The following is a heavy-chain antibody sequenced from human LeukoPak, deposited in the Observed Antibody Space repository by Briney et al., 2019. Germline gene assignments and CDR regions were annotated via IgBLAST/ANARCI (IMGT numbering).Heavy chain of an antibody. J-gene: IGHJ4*02. V-gene: IGHV3-23*01. Sequence: GGSLRLSCAASGFRFSSYAMSWVRQAPGQGLEWVSAISGSGGRTYYADSVKGRFTISRDNCKNTLYLQMNSLRAEDTAVYYCAKSQEWFRTPFDYWGQGTLVTVSS. CDR3: AKSQEWFRTPFDY. D-gene: IGHD3-3*01. CDR2: ISGSGGRT. CDR1: GFRFSSYA.